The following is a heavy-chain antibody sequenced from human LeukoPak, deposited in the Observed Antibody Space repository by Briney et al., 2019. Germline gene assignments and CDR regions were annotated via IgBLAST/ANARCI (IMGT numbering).Heavy chain of an antibody. D-gene: IGHD3-22*01. J-gene: IGHJ4*02. CDR2: ISSGSNTI. V-gene: IGHV3-48*02. CDR3: ARRRRDNYYDSSGYYYENYFDY. Sequence: GGSLRLSCAASGFTFSSYSMNWVRQAPGKGLEWVSYISSGSNTIYYADSVKGRFTISRDNAKKSLYLQMNSLRDEDTAVYYCARRRRDNYYDSSGYYYENYFDYWGQGTLVTVSS. CDR1: GFTFSSYS.